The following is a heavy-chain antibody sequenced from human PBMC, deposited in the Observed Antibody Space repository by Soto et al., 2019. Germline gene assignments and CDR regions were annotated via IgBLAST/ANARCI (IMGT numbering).Heavy chain of an antibody. CDR3: ARLADGDYYYDSSGYPGDAFDI. D-gene: IGHD3-22*01. CDR1: GYSFTSYW. V-gene: IGHV5-51*01. J-gene: IGHJ3*02. CDR2: IYPGDSDT. Sequence: GESLKISGKGSGYSFTSYWIGWVRQMPGKGLEWMGIIYPGDSDTRYSPSFQGQVTISADKSISTAYLQWSSLKASDTAMYYCARLADGDYYYDSSGYPGDAFDIWGQGTMVTVSS.